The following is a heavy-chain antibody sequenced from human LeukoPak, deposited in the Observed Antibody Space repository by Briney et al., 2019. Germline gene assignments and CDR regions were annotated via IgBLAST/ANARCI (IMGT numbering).Heavy chain of an antibody. CDR3: AMYYYDSSGYSFDY. D-gene: IGHD3-22*01. CDR1: GGTFSSYA. CDR2: IIPIFGTA. J-gene: IGHJ4*02. Sequence: ASVKVSCKASGGTFSSYAISWVRQAPGQGLEWMGGIIPIFGTANYAQKFQGRVTITADESTGTAYMELSSLRSEDTAVYYCAMYYYDSSGYSFDYWGQGTLVTVSS. V-gene: IGHV1-69*13.